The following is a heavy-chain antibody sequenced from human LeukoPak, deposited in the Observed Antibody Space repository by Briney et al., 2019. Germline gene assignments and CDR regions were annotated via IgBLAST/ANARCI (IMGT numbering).Heavy chain of an antibody. J-gene: IGHJ4*02. CDR2: ISTYNGNT. CDR3: ARVLRYDFWSAYYFDY. Sequence: ASVKVSCKASGYTFNSYDISWGRQAPGQGLEWMAWISTYNGNTNYALKVQGRATMTTDTSTSTAYMELRSLRSDDTAVYYCARVLRYDFWSAYYFDYWGQGTLVTVSS. D-gene: IGHD3-3*01. CDR1: GYTFNSYD. V-gene: IGHV1-18*01.